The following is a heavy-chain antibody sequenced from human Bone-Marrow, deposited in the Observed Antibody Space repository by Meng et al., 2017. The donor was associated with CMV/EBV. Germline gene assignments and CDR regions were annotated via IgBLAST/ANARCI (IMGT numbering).Heavy chain of an antibody. D-gene: IGHD3-10*01. CDR1: GFTFSSYW. Sequence: GESLKISCAASGFTFSSYWMSWVRQAPGKGLEWVANIKQDGSEKYYVDSVKGRFTISRDNAKNSLYLQMNSLRAEDTAVYYCARAIYGLGSYYNERGSNDYWGERTLVTVSS. CDR3: ARAIYGLGSYYNERGSNDY. V-gene: IGHV3-7*01. CDR2: IKQDGSEK. J-gene: IGHJ4*02.